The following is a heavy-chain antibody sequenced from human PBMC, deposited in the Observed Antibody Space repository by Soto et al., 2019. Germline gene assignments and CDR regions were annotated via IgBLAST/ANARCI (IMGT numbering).Heavy chain of an antibody. D-gene: IGHD6-19*01. V-gene: IGHV3-43D*04. CDR2: ISWDGCST. J-gene: IGHJ6*02. CDR1: GFTFDDYA. Sequence: EVQLVESGGVVVQPGGSLRLSCATSGFTFDDYAMHWVRQAPGKGLEWVYLISWDGCSTYYADSVKGPFTISRDNSTNSLYLQMNSLRAEDTAVYSCAKATVAGAAYDYYYGMDVWGQGTTVTFS. CDR3: AKATVAGAAYDYYYGMDV.